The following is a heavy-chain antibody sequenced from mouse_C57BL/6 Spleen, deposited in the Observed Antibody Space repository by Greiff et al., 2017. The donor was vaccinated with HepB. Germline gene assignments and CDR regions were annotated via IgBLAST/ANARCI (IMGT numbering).Heavy chain of an antibody. D-gene: IGHD1-1*01. Sequence: QVQLQQPGAELVKPGASVKLSCKASGYTFTSYWMQWVKQRPGQGLEWIGEIDPSDSYTNYNQKFKGKATLTVDTSSSTAYMQLSSLTSEDSAVYYCARRIYYYGSSYVFDYWGQGTTLTVSS. CDR3: ARRIYYYGSSYVFDY. J-gene: IGHJ2*01. V-gene: IGHV1-50*01. CDR2: IDPSDSYT. CDR1: GYTFTSYW.